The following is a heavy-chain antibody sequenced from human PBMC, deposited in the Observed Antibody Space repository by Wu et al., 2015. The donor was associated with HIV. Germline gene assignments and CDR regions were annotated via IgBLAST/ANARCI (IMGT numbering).Heavy chain of an antibody. CDR1: GYTFTSYY. CDR3: ASSRTGPRNYYYYYYMDV. CDR2: INPSGGST. D-gene: IGHD1-1*01. J-gene: IGHJ6*03. Sequence: QVQLVQSGAEVKKPGASVKVSCKASGYTFTSYYMHWVRQAPGQGLEWMGIINPSGGSTSYAQKLQGRVTMTTDTSTSTAYMELRSLRSDDTAVYYCASSRTGPRNYYYYYYMDVVGTKGPRSPSP. V-gene: IGHV1-46*01.